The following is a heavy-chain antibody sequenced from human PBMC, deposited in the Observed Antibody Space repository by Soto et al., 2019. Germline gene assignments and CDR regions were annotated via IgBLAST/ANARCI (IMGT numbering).Heavy chain of an antibody. Sequence: GGSLRLSCAASGFTFSSYAMHWVRQAPGKGLEWVAVISYDGSNKYYADSVKGRFTISRDNSKNTLYLQMNSLRAEDTAVYYCARDRKGVVVAYGMDVWGQGTTVTVSS. CDR3: ARDRKGVVVAYGMDV. CDR2: ISYDGSNK. D-gene: IGHD2-15*01. CDR1: GFTFSSYA. J-gene: IGHJ6*02. V-gene: IGHV3-30-3*01.